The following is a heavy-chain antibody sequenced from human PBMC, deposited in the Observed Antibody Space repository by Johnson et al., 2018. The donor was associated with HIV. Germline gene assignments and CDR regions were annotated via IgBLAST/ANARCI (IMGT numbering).Heavy chain of an antibody. Sequence: VQLVESGGGLIQPGGSLRLSCAASGFTVSSNYMGWVRQAPGKGLEWVSVIYSGGSTYYADSVKGRFTISRDNSKNTLYLQMNSLRAEDTAIYYCAKCIWGSSLIDAFDIWGQGTMVTVSS. V-gene: IGHV3-53*01. D-gene: IGHD3-16*01. CDR3: AKCIWGSSLIDAFDI. J-gene: IGHJ3*02. CDR1: GFTVSSNY. CDR2: IYSGGST.